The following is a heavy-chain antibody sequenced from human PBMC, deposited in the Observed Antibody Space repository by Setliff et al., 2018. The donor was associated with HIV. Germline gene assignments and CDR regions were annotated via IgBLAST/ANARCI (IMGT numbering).Heavy chain of an antibody. J-gene: IGHJ6*03. CDR2: IYHSGTT. V-gene: IGHV4-4*02. CDR3: ARVPKTPIAAPYYYYMDV. Sequence: SETLSLTCAVSVGSISSTNWWTWVRQPPGKGLEWIGEIYHSGTTKYNPSLESRVIISIDKSKKHFSLRLNSVTAADTAVYYCARVPKTPIAAPYYYYMDVWGKGTTVTVSS. CDR1: VGSISSTNW. D-gene: IGHD6-6*01.